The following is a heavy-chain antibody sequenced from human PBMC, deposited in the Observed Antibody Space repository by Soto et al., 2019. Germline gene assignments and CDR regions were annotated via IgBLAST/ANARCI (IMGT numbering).Heavy chain of an antibody. CDR2: IGNSGSTI. J-gene: IGHJ6*02. CDR3: ARPVEVISRFVGSGGLDV. V-gene: IGHV3-11*01. Sequence: GGSLRLSCVASGFTFSDYYMSWIRQAPGKGLEWVSYIGNSGSTIYYADSVKGRFTISRDNAKNSLYLQMNSLRAEDTAVYYCARPVEVISRFVGSGGLDVWGHGTTVTVSS. CDR1: GFTFSDYY. D-gene: IGHD2-15*01.